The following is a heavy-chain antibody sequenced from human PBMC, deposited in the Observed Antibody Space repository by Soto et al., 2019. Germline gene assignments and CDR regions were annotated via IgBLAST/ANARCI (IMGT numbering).Heavy chain of an antibody. D-gene: IGHD2-15*01. CDR2: ISAYNGNT. J-gene: IGHJ5*02. Sequence: SVKVSCKASGYTFTSYGISWVRHAPGQGLEWMGWISAYNGNTNYAQKLQGRVTMTTDTSTSTAYMELRSLRSDDTAVYYCARPRGCSGCSCYSRWFDPWGQGTLVTVSS. CDR3: ARPRGCSGCSCYSRWFDP. V-gene: IGHV1-18*01. CDR1: GYTFTSYG.